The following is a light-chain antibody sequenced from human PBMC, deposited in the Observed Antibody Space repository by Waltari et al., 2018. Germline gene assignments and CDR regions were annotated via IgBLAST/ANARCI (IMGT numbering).Light chain of an antibody. J-gene: IGLJ2*01. CDR1: KLGDKS. V-gene: IGLV3-21*04. CDR2: YDS. CDR3: QVWDSASDHVV. Sequence: SYVVTQPLAVSVAPGKTANITCGGDKLGDKSVHWYQKKPGQAPVLVRHYDSDRPSGIPERISGSNSGDTASLTISRAEAGDEADYYCQVWDSASDHVVFGGGTKLTVL.